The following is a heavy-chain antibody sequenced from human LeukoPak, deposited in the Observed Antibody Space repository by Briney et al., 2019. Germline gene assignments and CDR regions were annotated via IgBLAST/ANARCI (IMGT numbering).Heavy chain of an antibody. D-gene: IGHD1-26*01. CDR3: VRAYSGGPLGDY. CDR1: GGSISSYY. Sequence: SESLLLSCTISGGSISSYYWSRIRQPPGKGLEWIGYIYYSGGTNYNPSLKSRVTISVDTSKNQFSLKLSSVTAADTAVYYCVRAYSGGPLGDYWGQGTLVTVSS. CDR2: IYYSGGT. J-gene: IGHJ4*02. V-gene: IGHV4-59*01.